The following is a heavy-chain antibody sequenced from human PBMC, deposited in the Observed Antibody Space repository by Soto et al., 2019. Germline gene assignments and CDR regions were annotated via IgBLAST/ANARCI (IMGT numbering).Heavy chain of an antibody. D-gene: IGHD1-1*01. J-gene: IGHJ4*02. V-gene: IGHV4-59*01. Sequence: PSETLSLTCTVSGGSTSSYYWSWIRQPPGKGLEWIGYIYYSGSTNYNPSLKSRVTISVDTSKNQFSLKLSSVTAADTAVYFCARGRWKPTVYWCQGLLVTLSS. CDR1: GGSTSSYY. CDR2: IYYSGST. CDR3: ARGRWKPTVY.